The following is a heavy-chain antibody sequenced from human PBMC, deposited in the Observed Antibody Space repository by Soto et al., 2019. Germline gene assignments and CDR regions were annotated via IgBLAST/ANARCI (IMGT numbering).Heavy chain of an antibody. CDR3: AQDRGWGVVSPSHDS. J-gene: IGHJ4*02. CDR2: IRASGEQT. CDR1: GFTFKNFV. D-gene: IGHD2-21*01. V-gene: IGHV3-23*01. Sequence: EVQLLESGGGLVQPGGSLRVSCATSGFTFKNFVMSWVRQAPGKGLEWVAAIRASGEQTFYADSVKGRFTICRDNSKNMLFLLMNSLRDDDTALYFCAQDRGWGVVSPSHDSWGQGTLVTVSS.